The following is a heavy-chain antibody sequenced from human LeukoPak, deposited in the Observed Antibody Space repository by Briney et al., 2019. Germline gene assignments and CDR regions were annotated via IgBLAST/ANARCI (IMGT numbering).Heavy chain of an antibody. CDR1: GGSFSGYY. D-gene: IGHD6-19*01. V-gene: IGHV4-34*01. CDR2: INHSGNT. CDR3: ARETRIAVAGHYYFDY. J-gene: IGHJ4*02. Sequence: SETLSLTCAVYGGSFSGYYWSWIRQPPGKGLEWIGEINHSGNTNYNPSLKSRVTISVDTSKNQFSLELGSVTAADTAVYYCARETRIAVAGHYYFDYWGQGTLVTVSS.